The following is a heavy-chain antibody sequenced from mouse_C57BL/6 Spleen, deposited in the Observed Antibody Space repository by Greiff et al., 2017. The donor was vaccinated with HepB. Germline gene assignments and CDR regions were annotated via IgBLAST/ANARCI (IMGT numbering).Heavy chain of an antibody. CDR2: ISYSGST. J-gene: IGHJ3*01. Sequence: EVKLQESGPGMVKPSQSLSLTCTVTGYSITSGYDWHWIRHFPGNKLEWMGYISYSGSTNYNPSLKSRISITHDTPKNPFFLKLNSVTTEDTATYYCARGPDGYYAWFAYWGQGTLVTVSA. CDR1: GYSITSGYD. V-gene: IGHV3-1*01. CDR3: ARGPDGYYAWFAY. D-gene: IGHD2-3*01.